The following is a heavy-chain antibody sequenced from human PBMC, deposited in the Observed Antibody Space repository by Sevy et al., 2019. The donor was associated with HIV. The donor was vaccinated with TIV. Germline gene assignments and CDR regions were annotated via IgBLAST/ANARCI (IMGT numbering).Heavy chain of an antibody. D-gene: IGHD5-18*01. CDR1: GYTFTGYY. CDR3: AGDQGYGKGAFDI. CDR2: INPNSGGT. Sequence: ASVKVSCKASGYTFTGYYMHWVRQAPGQGLEWMGWINPNSGGTNYAQKFQGRVTMTRDTSISTAYMELSRLRSDDTAVYYCAGDQGYGKGAFDIWGQGTMVTVSS. J-gene: IGHJ3*02. V-gene: IGHV1-2*02.